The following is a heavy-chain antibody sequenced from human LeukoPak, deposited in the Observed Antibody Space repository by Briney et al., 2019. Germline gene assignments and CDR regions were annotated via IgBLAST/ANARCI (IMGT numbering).Heavy chain of an antibody. D-gene: IGHD6-13*01. CDR3: AREWMGYSSSRRYYYYYMDV. CDR2: ITGSSDII. V-gene: IGHV3-11*04. CDR1: GFSFSDSY. J-gene: IGHJ6*03. Sequence: GGSLRLSCAASGFSFSDSYMSWIRQAPGKGLEWVSYITGSSDIIYYADSVKGRFTSSRDNAKNSLYLQMNSLRAEDTALYYCAREWMGYSSSRRYYYYYMDVWGKGTTVTVSS.